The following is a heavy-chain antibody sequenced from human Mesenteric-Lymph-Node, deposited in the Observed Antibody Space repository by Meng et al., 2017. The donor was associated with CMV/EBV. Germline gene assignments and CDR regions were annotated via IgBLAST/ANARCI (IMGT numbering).Heavy chain of an antibody. J-gene: IGHJ4*02. CDR2: ISGPSDTI. D-gene: IGHD2-2*02. CDR1: GFTFSSYS. CDR3: ARAYCGSISCYTGLFDY. Sequence: GESLKISCAASGFTFSSYSMNWVRQAPGKGLEWVSYISGPSDTIYYADSVKGRFTISRDNAYNSLYLQMNDLRAEDTAVYYCARAYCGSISCYTGLFDYWGQGTLVTVSS. V-gene: IGHV3-48*04.